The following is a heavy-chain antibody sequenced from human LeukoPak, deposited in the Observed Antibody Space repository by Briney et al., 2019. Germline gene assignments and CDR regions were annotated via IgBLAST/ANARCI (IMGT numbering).Heavy chain of an antibody. J-gene: IGHJ5*02. V-gene: IGHV5-51*01. CDR1: GYSFSTYW. CDR2: IYPRDSDI. Sequence: GESLKISCKGSGYSFSTYWIGWVRQMPGKRLEWMGIIYPRDSDIRYSPSFQGQVTISADKSISTAYLQWSSLKASDTAIYSCARGSSGYWFDPWGQGTLVTVSS. CDR3: ARGSSGYWFDP. D-gene: IGHD6-19*01.